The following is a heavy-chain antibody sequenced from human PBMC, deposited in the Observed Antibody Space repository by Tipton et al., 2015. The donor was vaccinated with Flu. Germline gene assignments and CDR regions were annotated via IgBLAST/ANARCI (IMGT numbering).Heavy chain of an antibody. J-gene: IGHJ5*02. V-gene: IGHV4-38-2*02. CDR2: IFHTGST. CDR1: GDSISSDYY. D-gene: IGHD4-11*01. Sequence: LRLSCTISGDSISSDYYWGWIRQPPGKGLEWIGNIFHTGSTYHNPSLKSRVSISVDTSKNQFSLKVFSVTAADTAVYYCARRAYSNYVSDPKSWFDPWGQGTLVAVSS. CDR3: ARRAYSNYVSDPKSWFDP.